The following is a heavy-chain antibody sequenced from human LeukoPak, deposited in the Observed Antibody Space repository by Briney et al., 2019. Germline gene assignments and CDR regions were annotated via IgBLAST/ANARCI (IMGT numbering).Heavy chain of an antibody. CDR3: AREGSGSPYYFDY. Sequence: SQTLSLTCTVSGGSISSGGYYWSWIRQPPGKGLEWIGYIYHSGSTYYNPSLKSRVTISVDTSKNQFSLKLSSVTAADTAVYYCAREGSGSPYYFDYWGQGTLVTVSS. J-gene: IGHJ4*02. CDR2: IYHSGST. CDR1: GGSISSGGYY. V-gene: IGHV4-30-2*01. D-gene: IGHD3-10*01.